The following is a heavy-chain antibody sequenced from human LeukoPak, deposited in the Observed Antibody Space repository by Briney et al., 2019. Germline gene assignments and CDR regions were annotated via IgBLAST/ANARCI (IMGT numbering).Heavy chain of an antibody. J-gene: IGHJ4*02. CDR2: INHSGST. D-gene: IGHD3-16*02. Sequence: SETLSLTCAVYGGSFSGYCWSWIRQPPGRGLEWIGEINHSGSTNYNPSLKSRVTISVDTSKNQFSLKLSSVTAADTAVYYCVRGPRRQYYDYVWGSYRRIPFDYWGQGTLVTVSS. V-gene: IGHV4-34*01. CDR3: VRGPRRQYYDYVWGSYRRIPFDY. CDR1: GGSFSGYC.